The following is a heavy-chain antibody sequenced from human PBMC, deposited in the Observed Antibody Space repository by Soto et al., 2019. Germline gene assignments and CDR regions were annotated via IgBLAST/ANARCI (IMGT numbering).Heavy chain of an antibody. CDR1: GGSISSYY. CDR2: IYCSGST. V-gene: IGHV4-59*01. J-gene: IGHJ6*02. D-gene: IGHD6-6*01. CDR3: ARGCSSSSEYYYGMDV. Sequence: SETLSLTCTVSGGSISSYYWSWIRQPPGKGLEWIGYIYCSGSTNYNPSLKSRVTISVDTSKNQFSLKLSSVTAADTAVYYCARGCSSSSEYYYGMDVWGQGTTVT.